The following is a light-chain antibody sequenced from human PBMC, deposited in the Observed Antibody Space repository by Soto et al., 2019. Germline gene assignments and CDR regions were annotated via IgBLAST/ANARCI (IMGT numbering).Light chain of an antibody. CDR2: DVS. Sequence: QSALTQPASVSGSPGQSTIISCTGTSSDIGGYNYVSWYQQLPGEAPKLIIYDVSDRPSGVSTRFSGSKSGNTASLTISGLQAEDEGDYYCSSFTGRHTYVFGTGTKLTVL. J-gene: IGLJ1*01. CDR1: SSDIGGYNY. CDR3: SSFTGRHTYV. V-gene: IGLV2-14*01.